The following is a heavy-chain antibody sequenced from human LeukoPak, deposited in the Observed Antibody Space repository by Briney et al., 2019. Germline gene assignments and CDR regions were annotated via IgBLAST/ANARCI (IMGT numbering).Heavy chain of an antibody. J-gene: IGHJ5*02. D-gene: IGHD3-22*01. V-gene: IGHV4-34*01. CDR1: GESLNSYY. Sequence: PSETLSLTCAVYGESLNSYYWSWIRQAPGKGLEWIGEFRQSGGTNYNPSLKSRVTISVDTSKNQFSLKLSSVTAADTAVYYCARGPQIGWFDPWGQGTLVTVSS. CDR3: ARGPQIGWFDP. CDR2: FRQSGGT.